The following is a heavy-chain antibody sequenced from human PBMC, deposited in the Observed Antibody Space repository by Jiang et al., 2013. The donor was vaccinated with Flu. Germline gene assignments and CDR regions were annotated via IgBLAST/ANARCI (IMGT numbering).Heavy chain of an antibody. D-gene: IGHD3-10*01. Sequence: GDSMSSSKYYWGWIRQPPGMALEWIGTINYSGNTFYSPSLKSRVTISLDTSENRFSLKLSSVTAADTAVYYCARRETGTTMALWGQGTLVTVSS. CDR3: ARRETGTTMAL. J-gene: IGHJ4*02. V-gene: IGHV4-39*07. CDR2: INYSGNT. CDR1: GDSMSSSKYY.